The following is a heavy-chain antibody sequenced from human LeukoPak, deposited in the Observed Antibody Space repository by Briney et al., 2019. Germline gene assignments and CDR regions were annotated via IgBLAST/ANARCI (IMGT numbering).Heavy chain of an antibody. V-gene: IGHV1-8*03. CDR1: GYTFTSYD. D-gene: IGHD6-13*01. CDR3: ATAIAAAGSKLDY. Sequence: ASVKVSCKASGYTFTSYDINWVRQATGQGLEWMGWMNPNSGNTGYAQKFQGRVTITRNTSISTAYMELSSLRSEDTAVYYCATAIAAAGSKLDYWGQGTLVTVSS. CDR2: MNPNSGNT. J-gene: IGHJ4*02.